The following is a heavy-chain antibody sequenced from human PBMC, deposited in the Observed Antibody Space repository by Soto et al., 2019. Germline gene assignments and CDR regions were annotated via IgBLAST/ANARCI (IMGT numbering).Heavy chain of an antibody. V-gene: IGHV1-69*13. D-gene: IGHD6-13*01. CDR2: IIPIFGTA. CDR1: GGTFSSYA. Sequence: SVKVSCKASGGTFSSYAISCVRQPPGQGLEWMGGIIPIFGTANYAQKFQGRVTITADESTSTAYMELSSLRSEDTAVYYCARGYSSSWYSAFDIWGQGTMVTVSS. CDR3: ARGYSSSWYSAFDI. J-gene: IGHJ3*02.